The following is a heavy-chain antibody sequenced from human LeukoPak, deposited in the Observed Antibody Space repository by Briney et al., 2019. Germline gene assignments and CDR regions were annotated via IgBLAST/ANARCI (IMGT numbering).Heavy chain of an antibody. D-gene: IGHD6-19*01. V-gene: IGHV4-59*08. Sequence: PSETLTLTCTVSGVTISSYYWNWIRQPPGKGLEWIGYIHDSGSTKYNPSLKSRVTISVDTSKNQFSLKLSSVTAADTAVYYCARWYYSAWAFHSWGQGPLVTVSS. CDR1: GVTISSYY. CDR2: IHDSGST. J-gene: IGHJ5*01. CDR3: ARWYYSAWAFHS.